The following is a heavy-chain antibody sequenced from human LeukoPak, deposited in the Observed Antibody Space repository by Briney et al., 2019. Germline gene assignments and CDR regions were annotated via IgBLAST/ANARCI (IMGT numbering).Heavy chain of an antibody. J-gene: IGHJ4*02. D-gene: IGHD7-27*01. CDR2: IYYSGST. CDR3: ARGHNWGSPPPDY. CDR1: GGSLSGYY. Sequence: PSETLSLTCTVSGGSLSGYYWSWIRQPPGKGLEWIGYIYYSGSTNYNPSLKSRVTISVDTSKNQFSLKLSSVTAADTAVYYCARGHNWGSPPPDYWGQGTLVTVSS. V-gene: IGHV4-59*01.